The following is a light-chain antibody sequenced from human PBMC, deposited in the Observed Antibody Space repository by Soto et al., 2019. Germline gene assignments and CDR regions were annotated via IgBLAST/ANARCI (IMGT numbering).Light chain of an antibody. CDR3: QQYNSYPLT. V-gene: IGKV1-5*03. CDR1: QSISSW. J-gene: IGKJ4*01. CDR2: KAS. Sequence: EMQRARSRATLGACVGDGGSSIFRDSQSISSWLAWYQQKPGKAPNLLIYKASSLESGVPSRFSGSGSGTEFTLTISSLQPDDFATYYCQQYNSYPLTFGGGTKVDIK.